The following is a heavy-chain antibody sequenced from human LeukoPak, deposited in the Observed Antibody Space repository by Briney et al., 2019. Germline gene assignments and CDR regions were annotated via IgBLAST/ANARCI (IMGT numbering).Heavy chain of an antibody. V-gene: IGHV3-48*02. J-gene: IGHJ5*02. CDR1: GFTSSSFS. CDR2: ISGSSSIV. CDR3: ARDPSVAATGWGRWFDH. D-gene: IGHD6-13*01. Sequence: GGSLRLSCAASGFTSSSFSMNWVRQAPGKGLEWLSYISGSSSIVYYGDSVKGRFTISRDNAKNSLYLQMNSLRDEDTAVYYCARDPSVAATGWGRWFDHWGLGTLVTVSS.